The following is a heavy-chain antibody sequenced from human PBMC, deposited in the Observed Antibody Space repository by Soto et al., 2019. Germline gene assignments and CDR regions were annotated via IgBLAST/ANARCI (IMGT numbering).Heavy chain of an antibody. V-gene: IGHV4-61*01. CDR2: IYYTGST. J-gene: IGHJ4*02. CDR1: GVSVSCGSYY. Sequence: PSETLSLTCTVSGVSVSCGSYYWSWNRQSPGKGLEWVGYIYYTGSTNYNPSLKSRVTISIDTSKNQFSLRLSSVTAADTAVYYCARGDTRYRNFDYWGQGALVTVSS. CDR3: ARGDTRYRNFDY. D-gene: IGHD2-2*02.